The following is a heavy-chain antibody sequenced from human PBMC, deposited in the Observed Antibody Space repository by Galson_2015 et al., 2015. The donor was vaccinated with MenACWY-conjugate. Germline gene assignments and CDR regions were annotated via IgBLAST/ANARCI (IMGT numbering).Heavy chain of an antibody. V-gene: IGHV3-11*06. CDR2: ISSSSRYI. Sequence: SLRLSCAASGFSLRDHYMGWIRQAPGKGLEWISYISSSSRYINYADSVKGRFTIFRDNAEDSLYLQMNSLRGDDTAVYYCARVASTRGYSYGFDHWGQGTLVTVSS. CDR1: GFSLRDHY. D-gene: IGHD5-18*01. J-gene: IGHJ4*02. CDR3: ARVASTRGYSYGFDH.